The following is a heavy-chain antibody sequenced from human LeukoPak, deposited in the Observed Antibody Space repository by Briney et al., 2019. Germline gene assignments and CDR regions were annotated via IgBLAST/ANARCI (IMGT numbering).Heavy chain of an antibody. V-gene: IGHV3-48*01. Sequence: GGSLRLSCAASGFTFSSYNMNWVRQAPGKGLEWVSYISSSSNTIYYADSVKGRFTISRDNAKNSLYLQMNSLRAEDTAVYYCARDAGITGTTEFDYWGQGTLVTVSS. CDR3: ARDAGITGTTEFDY. CDR2: ISSSSNTI. CDR1: GFTFSSYN. J-gene: IGHJ4*02. D-gene: IGHD1-7*01.